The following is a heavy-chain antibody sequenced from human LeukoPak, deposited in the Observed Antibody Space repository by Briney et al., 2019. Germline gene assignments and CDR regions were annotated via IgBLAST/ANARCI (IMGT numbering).Heavy chain of an antibody. CDR3: ANFQTVGVKPFEH. Sequence: GGSLRLSCAGSGFTFSSDGMNWVRQAPGKGLEWVSSISPGTTFIYQADSVKGRFTISRDNAKNSLYLQMESLRVEDTAVYYCANFQTVGVKPFEHWGQATLVTVSS. V-gene: IGHV3-21*01. CDR2: ISPGTTFI. J-gene: IGHJ5*02. D-gene: IGHD1-26*01. CDR1: GFTFSSDG.